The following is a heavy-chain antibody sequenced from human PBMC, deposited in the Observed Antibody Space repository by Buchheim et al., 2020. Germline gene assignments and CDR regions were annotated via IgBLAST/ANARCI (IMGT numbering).Heavy chain of an antibody. CDR3: ARDRLRELLRRYYYYGMDV. D-gene: IGHD1-26*01. CDR2: IIPIFGTA. CDR1: GGTFSSYA. J-gene: IGHJ6*02. Sequence: QVQLVQSGAEVKKPGSSVKVSCKASGGTFSSYAISWVRQAPGQGLEWMGGIIPIFGTANYAQTFQGRVTITAAKSTSTASMELSSLRSEDTAVYYCARDRLRELLRRYYYYGMDVWGQGTT. V-gene: IGHV1-69*06.